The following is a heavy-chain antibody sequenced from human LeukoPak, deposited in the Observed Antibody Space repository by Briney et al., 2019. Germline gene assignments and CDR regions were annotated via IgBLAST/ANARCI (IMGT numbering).Heavy chain of an antibody. D-gene: IGHD3-10*01. V-gene: IGHV4-4*02. Sequence: MSSGTLSRNCAVSGGSISSSNWWSWVRQPPGKGLEWIGEIYHSGSTNYNPSLKSRVTISVDKSKNQFSLKLSSVTAADTAVYYCASRMGSGSYTFDYWGQGTLVTVSS. CDR3: ASRMGSGSYTFDY. CDR1: GGSISSSNW. CDR2: IYHSGST. J-gene: IGHJ4*02.